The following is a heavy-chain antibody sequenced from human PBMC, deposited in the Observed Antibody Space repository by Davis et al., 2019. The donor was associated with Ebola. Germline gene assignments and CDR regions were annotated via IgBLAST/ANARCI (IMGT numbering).Heavy chain of an antibody. Sequence: GESLKISCAASGFSFSSYSMNWIRQAPGQGLEWISFITTSGSYTHYADSVKGRFTISRDNAKDTVYLEMNSLRAEDTAVYYCARDGYSSSSDVWGQGTTVTVSS. V-gene: IGHV3-21*01. CDR3: ARDGYSSSSDV. J-gene: IGHJ6*02. CDR2: ITTSGSYT. CDR1: GFSFSSYS. D-gene: IGHD2-2*01.